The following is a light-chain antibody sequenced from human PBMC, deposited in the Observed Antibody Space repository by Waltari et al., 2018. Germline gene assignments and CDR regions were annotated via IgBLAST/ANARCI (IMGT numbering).Light chain of an antibody. Sequence: QSVLTQPPSVSGAPGQRVPISCPGRSSNVGAGYDLHWYQQLPGRAPKPLIFDNTDRTSGVPNRFSGSKSGTSASLAITGLQAEDEADYYCQSYDMSLSAYVFGTGTRVAVL. J-gene: IGLJ1*01. V-gene: IGLV1-40*01. CDR3: QSYDMSLSAYV. CDR1: SSNVGAGYD. CDR2: DNT.